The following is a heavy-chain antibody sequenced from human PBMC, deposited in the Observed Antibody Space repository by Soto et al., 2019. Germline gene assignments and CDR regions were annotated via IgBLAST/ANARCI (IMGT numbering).Heavy chain of an antibody. D-gene: IGHD3-10*01. CDR1: GGSISSGDYY. J-gene: IGHJ6*02. Sequence: SETLSLTCTVSGGSISSGDYYWSWIRQPPGKGLEWIGYIYYSGSTYYNPSLKSRVTISVDTSKNQFSLKLSSVTAADTAVYYCARVGVRYYYGMDFLGQGTTVTVSS. CDR3: ARVGVRYYYGMDF. V-gene: IGHV4-30-4*01. CDR2: IYYSGST.